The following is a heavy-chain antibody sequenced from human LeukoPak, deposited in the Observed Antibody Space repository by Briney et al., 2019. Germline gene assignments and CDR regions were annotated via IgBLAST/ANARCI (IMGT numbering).Heavy chain of an antibody. V-gene: IGHV3-11*01. CDR3: ARQHQEVVVAATWFDY. CDR1: GFTFSDYY. Sequence: PGGSLRLSCAASGFTFSDYYMSWIRQAPGKGLEWVSYISSSGSTIYYADSVKGRFTISRDNAKNSLYLQMNSLRAEDTAVYYCARQHQEVVVAATWFDYWGQGTLVTVSS. J-gene: IGHJ4*02. D-gene: IGHD2-15*01. CDR2: ISSSGSTI.